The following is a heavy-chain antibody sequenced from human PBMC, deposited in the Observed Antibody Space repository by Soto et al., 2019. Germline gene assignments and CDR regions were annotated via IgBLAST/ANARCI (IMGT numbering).Heavy chain of an antibody. J-gene: IGHJ4*02. CDR2: IYHSGST. V-gene: IGHV4-38-2*01. CDR1: GYSISSGYY. Sequence: SETLSLTCAVSGYSISSGYYWGWIRQPPGKGLEWIGSIYHSGSTYYNPSLKSRVTISVDTSKNQFSLKLSSVTAADTAVYYCAKTPLAGQYYFDYWGQGTLVTVSS. D-gene: IGHD6-19*01. CDR3: AKTPLAGQYYFDY.